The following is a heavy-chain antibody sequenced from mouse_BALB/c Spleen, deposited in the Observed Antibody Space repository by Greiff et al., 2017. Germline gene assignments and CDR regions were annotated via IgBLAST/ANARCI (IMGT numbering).Heavy chain of an antibody. D-gene: IGHD2-14*01. V-gene: IGHV3-8*02. J-gene: IGHJ4*01. CDR1: GDSITSGY. CDR2: ISYSGST. CDR3: ARYRDRYPYAMDY. Sequence: EVHLVESGPSLVKPSQTLSLTCSVTGDSITSGYWNWIRKFPGNKLEYMGYISYSGSTYYNPSLKSRISITRDTSKNQYYLQLNSVTTEDTATYYCARYRDRYPYAMDYWGQGTSVTVSS.